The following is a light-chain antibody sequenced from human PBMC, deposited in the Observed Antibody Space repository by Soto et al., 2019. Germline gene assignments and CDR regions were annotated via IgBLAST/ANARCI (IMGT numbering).Light chain of an antibody. J-gene: IGLJ1*01. Sequence: QSALTHPAAVSGSPGQSITISCTGTSRDVGAYNYVSWYQHHTGKAPKLMIYAVTQRPSGVSDRCSGSKSGNTASLTISGLQAEDEVTFCRSSYARSSGGICGSGTKVTVL. V-gene: IGLV2-14*01. CDR3: SSYARSSGGI. CDR1: SRDVGAYNY. CDR2: AVT.